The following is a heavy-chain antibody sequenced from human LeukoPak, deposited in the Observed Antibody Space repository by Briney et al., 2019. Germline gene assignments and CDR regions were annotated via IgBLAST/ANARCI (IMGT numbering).Heavy chain of an antibody. CDR2: IYYSGST. CDR3: ARLTGYMIEDSFDY. CDR1: GGSISSYY. D-gene: IGHD3-22*01. J-gene: IGHJ4*02. V-gene: IGHV4-59*01. Sequence: SETLSLTCTVSGGSISSYYWSWMRQPPGKGLEWIGYIYYSGSTNYNPSLKSRVTISVDTSKNQFSLKLRSVTAADTAVYYCARLTGYMIEDSFDYWGQGTLVTVSS.